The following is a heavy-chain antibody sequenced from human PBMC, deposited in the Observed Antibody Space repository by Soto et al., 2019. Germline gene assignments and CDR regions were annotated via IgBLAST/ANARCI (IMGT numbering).Heavy chain of an antibody. CDR2: ISYDGSNK. Sequence: GGSLRLSCAASGFTFSSYAMHWVRQAPGKGLEWVAVISYDGSNKYYADSVKGRFTISRDNSKNTLYLQMNSLRAEDTAVYYCASDIRWFGAGGGRYGMDVWGQGATVTVSS. D-gene: IGHD3-10*01. CDR3: ASDIRWFGAGGGRYGMDV. CDR1: GFTFSSYA. V-gene: IGHV3-30-3*01. J-gene: IGHJ6*02.